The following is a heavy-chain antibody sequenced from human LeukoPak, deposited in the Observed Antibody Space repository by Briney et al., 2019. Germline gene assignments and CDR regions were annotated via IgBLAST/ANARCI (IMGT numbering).Heavy chain of an antibody. CDR3: ARFGGGYCSRTSCPIDY. CDR1: GFTFSSYW. J-gene: IGHJ4*02. CDR2: IKEDVNEK. V-gene: IGHV3-7*01. Sequence: PGGSLRLSCAASGFTFSSYWMTWVRQAPGKGLEWVAHIKEDVNEKSYVESVKGRFTISRDNARNSMYLQMNSLRVEDTAVYYCARFGGGYCSRTSCPIDYWGQGTLVTVSS. D-gene: IGHD2-2*01.